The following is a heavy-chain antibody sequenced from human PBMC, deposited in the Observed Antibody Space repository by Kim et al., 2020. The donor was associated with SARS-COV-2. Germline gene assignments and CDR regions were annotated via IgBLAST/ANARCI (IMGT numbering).Heavy chain of an antibody. CDR1: GFTFSSYA. CDR2: ISYDGSNK. Sequence: GGSLRLSCAASGFTFSSYAMHWVRQAPGKGLEWVAVISYDGSNKYYADSVKGRFTISRDNSKNTLYLQMNSLRAEDTAVYYCAREELVLLWFRESINAFDYWGQGTLVTVSS. J-gene: IGHJ4*02. D-gene: IGHD3-10*01. CDR3: AREELVLLWFRESINAFDY. V-gene: IGHV3-30-3*01.